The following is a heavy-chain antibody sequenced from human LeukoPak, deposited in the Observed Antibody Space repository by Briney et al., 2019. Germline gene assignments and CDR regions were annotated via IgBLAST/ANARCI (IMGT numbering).Heavy chain of an antibody. J-gene: IGHJ4*02. CDR3: ARGRPHGNDY. CDR1: GFTFSNYA. V-gene: IGHV3-74*01. D-gene: IGHD4-23*01. CDR2: IASDGSST. Sequence: GGSLRLSCAGSGFTFSNYAMTWVRQAPGKGLEWVSRIASDGSSTTCADSVKGRFSISRDNAKNTLYLQMNSLRVEDTAVYYCARGRPHGNDYWGQGTLVTVSS.